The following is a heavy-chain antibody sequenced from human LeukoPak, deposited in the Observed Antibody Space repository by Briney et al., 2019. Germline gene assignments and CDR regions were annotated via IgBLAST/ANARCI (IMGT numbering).Heavy chain of an antibody. CDR2: ISWNSGTK. CDR1: GFNFNDYA. Sequence: PGRSLRLSCVASGFNFNDYAMHWVRQAPGKGLEWASGISWNSGTKDYADSVKGRFIISRDYAQRSLFLQMNSLATEDTAFYYCAKAAADWYFDVWGRGTLVTVSS. J-gene: IGHJ2*01. D-gene: IGHD6-25*01. CDR3: AKAAADWYFDV. V-gene: IGHV3-9*01.